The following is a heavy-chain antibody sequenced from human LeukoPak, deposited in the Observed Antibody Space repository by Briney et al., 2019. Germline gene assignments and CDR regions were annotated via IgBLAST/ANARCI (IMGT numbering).Heavy chain of an antibody. CDR1: GGSFSGYY. J-gene: IGHJ6*02. Sequence: SETLSLTCAVYGGSFSGYYWSWIRQPAGKGLEWIGRIYTSGSTNYNPSLKSRVTMSVDTSKNQFSLKLSSVTAADTAVYYCARDGPLPASTYYYGMDVWGQGTTVTVSS. CDR2: IYTSGST. CDR3: ARDGPLPASTYYYGMDV. V-gene: IGHV4-4*07.